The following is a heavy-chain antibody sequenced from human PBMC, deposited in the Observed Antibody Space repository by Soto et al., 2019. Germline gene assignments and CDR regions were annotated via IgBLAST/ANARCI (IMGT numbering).Heavy chain of an antibody. CDR2: IYYTGST. V-gene: IGHV4-59*01. D-gene: IGHD2-2*01. J-gene: IGHJ5*02. Sequence: SETRSLTWAVSGRPITGDYWGWIRQPPGKALGYIGHIYYTGSTRYNPSLTSRVTISLDTSREQFSLKLTSVTAADTAVYYCARGRHCTSTSCFGFPSIWFDPWGQGTLVTVSS. CDR3: ARGRHCTSTSCFGFPSIWFDP. CDR1: GRPITGDY.